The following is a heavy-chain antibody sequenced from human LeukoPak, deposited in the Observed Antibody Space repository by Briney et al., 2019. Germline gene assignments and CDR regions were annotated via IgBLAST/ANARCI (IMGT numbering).Heavy chain of an antibody. V-gene: IGHV1-2*02. CDR1: GYTFTGYY. D-gene: IGHD2-21*02. CDR2: INPNSGGT. Sequence: ASVKVSCKASGYTFTGYYMHWVRQAPGQGLEWMGWINPNSGGTNYAQKFQGRVTMTRDTSISTAYMELSRLRSDDTAVYYCARDLAYCGGDCYSNFGYWGQGTLVTVSS. CDR3: ARDLAYCGGDCYSNFGY. J-gene: IGHJ4*02.